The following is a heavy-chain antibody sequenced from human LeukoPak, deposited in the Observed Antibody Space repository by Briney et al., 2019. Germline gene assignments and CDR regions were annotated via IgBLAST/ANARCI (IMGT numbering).Heavy chain of an antibody. CDR3: ARRSRGSSALGY. CDR1: GGSFSSGSYY. J-gene: IGHJ4*02. CDR2: IYYSGST. D-gene: IGHD6-13*01. V-gene: IGHV4-61*01. Sequence: PSETLPLTCTVSGGSFSSGSYYWSWIRQPPGKGLEWIGYIYYSGSTNYNPSLKSRVTISVDKSKNQFSLQLTSVTAADTAVYHCARRSRGSSALGYWGQGTLVTVSS.